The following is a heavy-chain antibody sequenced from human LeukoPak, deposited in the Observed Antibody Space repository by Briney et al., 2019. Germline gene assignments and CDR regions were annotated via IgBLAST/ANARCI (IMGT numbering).Heavy chain of an antibody. CDR1: GGSFSGYY. CDR3: ARWDYDILTGYCSADY. J-gene: IGHJ4*02. V-gene: IGHV4-34*01. D-gene: IGHD3-9*01. Sequence: SETLSLTCAVYGGSFSGYYWSWIRQPPGKGLEWIGEINHSGSTNYNPSLKSRVTISVDTSKNQFSLKLSSVTAADTAVYYCARWDYDILTGYCSADYWGQGTLVTVSS. CDR2: INHSGST.